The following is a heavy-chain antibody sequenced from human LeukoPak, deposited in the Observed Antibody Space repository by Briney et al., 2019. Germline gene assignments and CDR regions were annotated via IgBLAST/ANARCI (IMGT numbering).Heavy chain of an antibody. Sequence: GGSLRLSCAASGFTFSSYGMHWVRQAPGKGLEWVAFIRYDGNNKYYADSVKGRFTVSRDNSKNTLYLQMNSLRAEDTALYYCAKIGWDDAFDIWGQGTMVTVSS. CDR3: AKIGWDDAFDI. CDR2: IRYDGNNK. V-gene: IGHV3-30*02. J-gene: IGHJ3*02. D-gene: IGHD6-19*01. CDR1: GFTFSSYG.